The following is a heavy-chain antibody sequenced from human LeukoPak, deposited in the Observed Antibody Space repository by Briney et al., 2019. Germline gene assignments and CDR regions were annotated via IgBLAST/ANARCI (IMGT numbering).Heavy chain of an antibody. CDR1: GGSLSSGSDY. J-gene: IGHJ5*02. Sequence: PSQTLSLTCTDSGGSLSSGSDYWSWIRQPAGKGLEWIGRIYTSGSTNYNPSLRSRVTMSVDTSKNHCSLKLSSVTAADTAVYYCASTNYGDYVYDWFDPWGRGTLVTVSS. D-gene: IGHD4-17*01. CDR2: IYTSGST. V-gene: IGHV4-61*02. CDR3: ASTNYGDYVYDWFDP.